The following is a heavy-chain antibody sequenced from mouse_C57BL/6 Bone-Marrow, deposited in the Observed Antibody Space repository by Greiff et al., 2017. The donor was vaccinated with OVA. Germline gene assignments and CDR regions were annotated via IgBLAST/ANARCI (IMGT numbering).Heavy chain of an antibody. D-gene: IGHD2-3*01. V-gene: IGHV1-9*01. CDR3: ASRGWLLPLYYAMDY. CDR2: ILPGSGST. J-gene: IGHJ4*01. Sequence: QVQLKQSGAELMKPGASVKLSCKATGYTFTGYWIEWVKQRPGHGLEWIGEILPGSGSTNYNEKFKGKATFTADTSSNTAYMQLSSLKTEYSSSYYCASRGWLLPLYYAMDYWGQGTSVTVSS. CDR1: GYTFTGYW.